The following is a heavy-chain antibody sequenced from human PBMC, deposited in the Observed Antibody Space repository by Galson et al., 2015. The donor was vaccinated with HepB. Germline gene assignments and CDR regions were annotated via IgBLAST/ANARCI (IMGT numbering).Heavy chain of an antibody. CDR1: TFIFSTYS. V-gene: IGHV3-48*04. CDR2: ISSSSTTI. CDR3: VFLRGYGLKPLDY. D-gene: IGHD3-22*01. J-gene: IGHJ4*02. Sequence: SLRLSCAASTFIFSTYSMNWVRQAPGKGLEWVSYISSSSTTIYYADSVKGRFTISRDNAKNSLYLQMNSLRAEDTAVHYCVFLRGYGLKPLDYWGQGTLVTVSS.